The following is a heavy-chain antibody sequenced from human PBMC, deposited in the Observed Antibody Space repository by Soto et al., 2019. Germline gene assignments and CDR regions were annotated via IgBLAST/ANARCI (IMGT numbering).Heavy chain of an antibody. CDR3: AKDLTNYDSSGHYFDF. CDR2: ISWNSGSV. V-gene: IGHV3-9*01. D-gene: IGHD3-22*01. J-gene: IGHJ4*02. CDR1: GFTFDDYA. Sequence: EVQLVESGGGLVQPGRSLRLSCAASGFTFDDYAMHWVRQAPGKGLEWVSGISWNSGSVGYADSVKGRFTISRDNAKNSLYLQMNSLRAEDKAFYYCAKDLTNYDSSGHYFDFWGQGTLVTVSS.